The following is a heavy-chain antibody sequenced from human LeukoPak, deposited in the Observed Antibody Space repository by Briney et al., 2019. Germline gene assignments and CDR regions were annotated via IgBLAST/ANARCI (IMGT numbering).Heavy chain of an antibody. J-gene: IGHJ4*02. V-gene: IGHV4-59*02. Sequence: SETLSLTCTVSGVSVSNHYWSWIRQPPGKDLEWIVWFYYSGGTYFNPSLGSRVTISADTSRNHLSLNLRSLTAADTAVYYCARHSSGWHFDSWGQGALVTVSS. CDR1: GVSVSNHY. CDR2: FYYSGGT. CDR3: ARHSSGWHFDS. D-gene: IGHD6-19*01.